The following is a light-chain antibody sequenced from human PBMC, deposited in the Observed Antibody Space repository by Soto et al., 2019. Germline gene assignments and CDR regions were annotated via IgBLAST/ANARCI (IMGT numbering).Light chain of an antibody. J-gene: IGKJ4*01. Sequence: EIVMTQSPATLSESPGERATLSCRASQSVINNLAWYQQKPGQAPSLLIHHASTAATGIPSRFSVSGSGTEFALTNSGVQSEDFAVYYCQQYNEWPLTFGGGTEVEIK. V-gene: IGKV3-15*01. CDR3: QQYNEWPLT. CDR1: QSVINN. CDR2: HAS.